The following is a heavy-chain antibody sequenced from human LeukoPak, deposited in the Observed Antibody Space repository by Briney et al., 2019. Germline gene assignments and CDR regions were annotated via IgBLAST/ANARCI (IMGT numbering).Heavy chain of an antibody. CDR3: ARGIGNYYDSSGPRGLDY. J-gene: IGHJ4*02. V-gene: IGHV1-8*01. CDR2: MNPNSGNT. Sequence: GASVKVSCKASGYTFTSYDINWVRQATGQGLEWMGWMNPNSGNTGYAQKFQGRVTMTRNTSISTAYMELSSLRSEDTAVYYRARGIGNYYDSSGPRGLDYWGQGTLVTVSS. CDR1: GYTFTSYD. D-gene: IGHD3-22*01.